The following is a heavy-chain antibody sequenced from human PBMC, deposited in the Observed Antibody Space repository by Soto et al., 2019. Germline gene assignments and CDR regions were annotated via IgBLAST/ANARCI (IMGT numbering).Heavy chain of an antibody. Sequence: ASVKVSCKASGYTFTGYYMHWVRQAPGQGLEWMGWINPNSGGTNYAQKFQGWVTMTRDTSISTAYMGLSRLRSDDTAVYYCGRGGYCSSTSCPTDYDYYGMDVWGQGTTFTVSS. J-gene: IGHJ6*02. CDR2: INPNSGGT. D-gene: IGHD2-2*01. CDR3: GRGGYCSSTSCPTDYDYYGMDV. V-gene: IGHV1-2*04. CDR1: GYTFTGYY.